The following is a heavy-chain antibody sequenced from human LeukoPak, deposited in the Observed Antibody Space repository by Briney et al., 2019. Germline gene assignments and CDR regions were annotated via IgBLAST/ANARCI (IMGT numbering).Heavy chain of an antibody. CDR3: ARDGVFPMAPDYGDYERDGGFHY. V-gene: IGHV1-46*01. CDR2: INPSGGST. CDR1: GYTFTGYY. D-gene: IGHD4-17*01. Sequence: GASVKVSCKASGYTFTGYYMHWVRQAPGQGLEWMGRINPSGGSTSYAQKFQGRVTMTRDTSTSTVYMELSSLRSEDTAVYYCARDGVFPMAPDYGDYERDGGFHYWGQGTLVTVSS. J-gene: IGHJ4*02.